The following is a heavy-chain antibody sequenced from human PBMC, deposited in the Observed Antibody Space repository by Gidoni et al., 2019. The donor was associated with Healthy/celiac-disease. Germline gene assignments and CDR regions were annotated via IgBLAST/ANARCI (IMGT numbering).Heavy chain of an antibody. CDR3: GLVSMVRGVIDY. V-gene: IGHV3-48*02. Sequence: EVQLVESGGGLVQPGGSLRLSCAASGFTFSSYSMNWVRQAPGKGLEWVSYISSSSSTIYYADSVKGRFTISRDNAKNSLYLQMNSLRDEDTAVYYCGLVSMVRGVIDYWGQGTLVTVSS. CDR2: ISSSSSTI. D-gene: IGHD3-10*01. CDR1: GFTFSSYS. J-gene: IGHJ4*02.